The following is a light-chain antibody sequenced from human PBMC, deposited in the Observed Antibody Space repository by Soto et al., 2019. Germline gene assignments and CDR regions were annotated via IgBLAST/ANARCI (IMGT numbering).Light chain of an antibody. CDR2: DVI. J-gene: IGLJ1*01. CDR1: SSDITDNKY. Sequence: SALTQPPSASGSPGQSVTISCTGTSSDITDNKYVSWYQEHPGKAPKLMIYDVIKRPSGVPDRFSGSKPGNTASLTISGLLAEDEADYYCCSYVGSYSYVFGTGTKVTVL. CDR3: CSYVGSYSYV. V-gene: IGLV2-11*01.